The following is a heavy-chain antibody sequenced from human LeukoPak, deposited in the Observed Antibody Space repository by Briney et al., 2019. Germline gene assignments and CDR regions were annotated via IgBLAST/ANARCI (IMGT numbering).Heavy chain of an antibody. V-gene: IGHV3-53*01. D-gene: IGHD3-3*01. CDR1: GFSVSNNY. CDR2: IYSHGST. Sequence: GESLRLSCAVSGFSVSNNYMSWVRQAPGRGLECVAVIYSHGSTNYGESVTGRCTISRDASKNTLYLQMNSLRVEDSALYYCARGTELNFWSGYLDSWGQGTLVTVSS. CDR3: ARGTELNFWSGYLDS. J-gene: IGHJ4*02.